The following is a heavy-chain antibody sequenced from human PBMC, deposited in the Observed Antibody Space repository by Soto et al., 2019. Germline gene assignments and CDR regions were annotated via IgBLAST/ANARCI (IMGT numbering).Heavy chain of an antibody. J-gene: IGHJ6*03. CDR2: IYYSGST. D-gene: IGHD3-10*01. CDR1: GGSISSGGYY. V-gene: IGHV4-31*03. CDR3: AATYGSGTYSPPDYYYYMDV. Sequence: TLSLTCTVSGGSISSGGYYWSWIRQHPGKGLVWIGYIYYSGSTYYNPSLKSRVTISVDTSKNQFSLKLSSVTAADTALDYCAATYGSGTYSPPDYYYYMDVWGKGTTVTVSS.